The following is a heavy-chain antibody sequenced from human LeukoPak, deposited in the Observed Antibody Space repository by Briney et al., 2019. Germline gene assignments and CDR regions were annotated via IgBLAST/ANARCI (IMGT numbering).Heavy chain of an antibody. Sequence: SVKVSCKASGGTFSSYAISWVRQAPGQGLEWMGGIIPLFGTVNYAQKFQGRVTITTDESTSTAYMELSSLRSEDTAVYYCARVMGVLGSSNWSDYYMDVWGKGTTVTVSS. CDR1: GGTFSSYA. CDR3: ARVMGVLGSSNWSDYYMDV. V-gene: IGHV1-69*05. J-gene: IGHJ6*03. CDR2: IIPLFGTV. D-gene: IGHD6-13*01.